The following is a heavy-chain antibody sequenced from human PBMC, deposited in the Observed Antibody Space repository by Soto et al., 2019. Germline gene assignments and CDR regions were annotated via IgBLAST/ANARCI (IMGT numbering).Heavy chain of an antibody. CDR1: GFTFRIYS. V-gene: IGHV3-33*01. D-gene: IGHD3-16*01. Sequence: QVQLVESGGGVVQPGRSLRLSCAASGFTFRIYSMHWVRKSPGKGLEWVAVMWYDGTNKYYGESVKGRFTISRDNSETTLYLPINSLRVEDTTVYYCARDATFGTKGGSFDIWAHGTLVTVSS. J-gene: IGHJ3*02. CDR2: MWYDGTNK. CDR3: ARDATFGTKGGSFDI.